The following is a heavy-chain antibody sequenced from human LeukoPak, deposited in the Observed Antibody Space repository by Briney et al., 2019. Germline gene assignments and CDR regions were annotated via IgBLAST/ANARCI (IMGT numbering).Heavy chain of an antibody. Sequence: GGSLRLSCAASGFTFSSYGMHWVRQAPGKGLEWVAVIWYDGSNKYYADSVKGRFTISRDNSKNTLYLQMNSLRAEDTAVSYCARDRFYGSGTIAGLYWGQGTLVTVSS. CDR3: ARDRFYGSGTIAGLY. J-gene: IGHJ4*02. CDR2: IWYDGSNK. CDR1: GFTFSSYG. V-gene: IGHV3-33*01. D-gene: IGHD3-10*01.